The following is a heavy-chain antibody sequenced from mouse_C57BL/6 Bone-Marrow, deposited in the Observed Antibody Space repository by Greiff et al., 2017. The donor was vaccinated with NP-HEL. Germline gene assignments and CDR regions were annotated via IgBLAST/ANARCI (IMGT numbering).Heavy chain of an antibody. CDR2: ISSGSSTI. D-gene: IGHD4-1*01. V-gene: IGHV5-17*01. Sequence: DVQLVESGGGLVKPGGSLKLSCAASGFTFSDYGMHWVRQAPEKGLEWVAYISSGSSTIYYADTVKGRFTISRDNAKNTLFLQMTSLRSEDTAMYYCARMTGSGFDYWGQGTTLTVSS. CDR3: ARMTGSGFDY. CDR1: GFTFSDYG. J-gene: IGHJ2*01.